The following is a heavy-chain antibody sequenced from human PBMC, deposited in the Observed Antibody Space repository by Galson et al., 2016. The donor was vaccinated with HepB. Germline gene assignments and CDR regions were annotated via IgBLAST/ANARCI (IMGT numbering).Heavy chain of an antibody. J-gene: IGHJ6*01. CDR1: GGSVSSPTG. V-gene: IGHV4-4*02. CDR3: ASEEWTSKSHYFYGLDV. Sequence: SETLSLTCRVSGGSVSSPTGWTWVRQSPGKGLEWIGESYHTGTTNYHPSLRRRVTISVDKSKNQFALRLASVTAADTAVYFCASEEWTSKSHYFYGLDVWGQGTTVIVSS. D-gene: IGHD3-3*01. CDR2: SYHTGTT.